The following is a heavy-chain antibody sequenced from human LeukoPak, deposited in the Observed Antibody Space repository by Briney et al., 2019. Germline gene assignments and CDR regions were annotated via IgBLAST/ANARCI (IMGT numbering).Heavy chain of an antibody. D-gene: IGHD2-2*01. Sequence: PGGSLRLSCAASGFTFSSYWMSWVRQAPGKGLEWVGRIKSKTDGETTDYAAPVKGRFTFSRDDLKDTVYLQMNSLQTEDTAVYYCTTERDCSSTTCPSAFNIWGQGTMVTVSS. CDR2: IKSKTDGETT. CDR1: GFTFSSYW. V-gene: IGHV3-15*01. CDR3: TTERDCSSTTCPSAFNI. J-gene: IGHJ3*02.